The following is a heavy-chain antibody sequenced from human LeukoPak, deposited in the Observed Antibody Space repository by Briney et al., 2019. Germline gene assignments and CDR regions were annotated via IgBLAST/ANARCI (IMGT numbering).Heavy chain of an antibody. J-gene: IGHJ4*02. V-gene: IGHV1-69*01. CDR1: GGTFSSYA. CDR3: ARDAAIYCGGDCYFVY. D-gene: IGHD2-21*02. CDR2: IIPIFGTA. Sequence: ASVKVSCKASGGTFSSYAISWVRQAPGQGLEWMGGIIPIFGTANYAQKFQGRVTITADESTSTAYMELTSLRSEDTAMYYCARDAAIYCGGDCYFVYWGQGTRSPSPQ.